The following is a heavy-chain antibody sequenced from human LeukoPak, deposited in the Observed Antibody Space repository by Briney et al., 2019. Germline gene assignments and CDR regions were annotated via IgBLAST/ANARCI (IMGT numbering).Heavy chain of an antibody. V-gene: IGHV4-34*01. CDR2: INHSGST. CDR1: GGSFSGYY. D-gene: IGHD3-22*01. Sequence: SETLSLTCAVYGGSFSGYYWSWIRQPPGKGLEWIGEINHSGSTNYNPSLKSRVTISVDTSKNQFSLKLSSVTAADTAVYYCAGGKYYYDSSGYCDYWGQGTLVTVSS. CDR3: AGGKYYYDSSGYCDY. J-gene: IGHJ4*02.